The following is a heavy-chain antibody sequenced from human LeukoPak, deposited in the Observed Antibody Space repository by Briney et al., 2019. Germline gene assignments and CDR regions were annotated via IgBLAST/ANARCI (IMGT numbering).Heavy chain of an antibody. CDR3: AKGEIYYDVLTGNFDS. V-gene: IGHV3-23*01. Sequence: PGGSLRLSCAGSGFTFDNYAMSWVRQAPGKGLDWVSAISGSGINTYYADSVKGRFTISRDNSKNTLYLQMISLRAEDTAVYYCAKGEIYYDVLTGNFDSWGQGTLVTVSS. J-gene: IGHJ4*02. CDR1: GFTFDNYA. CDR2: ISGSGINT. D-gene: IGHD3-9*01.